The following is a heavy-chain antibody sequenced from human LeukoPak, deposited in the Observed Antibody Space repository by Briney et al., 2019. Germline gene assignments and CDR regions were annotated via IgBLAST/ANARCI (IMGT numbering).Heavy chain of an antibody. CDR2: IYYSGST. CDR3: ASPQRYGGNPLVLNY. V-gene: IGHV4-59*12. J-gene: IGHJ4*02. D-gene: IGHD4/OR15-4a*01. CDR1: GGSISSYY. Sequence: SETLSLTCTVSGGSISSYYWSWIRQPPGKGLEWIGYIYYSGSTNYNPSLKSRVTISVDTSKNQFSLKLSSVTAADTAVYYCASPQRYGGNPLVLNYWGQGTLVTVSS.